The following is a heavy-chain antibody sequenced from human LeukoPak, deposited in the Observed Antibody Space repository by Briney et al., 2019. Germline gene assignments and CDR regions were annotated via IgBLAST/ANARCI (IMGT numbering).Heavy chain of an antibody. CDR3: ARNVAGTGGVDY. CDR1: GYTFTSYD. V-gene: IGHV1-8*03. CDR2: MNPNSGHT. Sequence: ASVKVSCKASGYTFTSYDINWVRQATGQGLEWMGWMNPNSGHTGSAQKFQGRVTITRDTSISTVYMELSSLRSEDTAVYYCARNVAGTGGVDYWGQGTLVTVSS. J-gene: IGHJ4*02. D-gene: IGHD6-19*01.